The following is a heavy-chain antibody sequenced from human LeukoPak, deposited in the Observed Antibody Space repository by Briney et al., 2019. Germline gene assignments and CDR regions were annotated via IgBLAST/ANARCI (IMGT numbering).Heavy chain of an antibody. CDR3: ARPMDGSTVYDGFDI. CDR2: ISSSGTYI. Sequence: GGSLRLSCAASGFTFSSFGMNWVRQAPGKGLEWVSSISSSGTYIYNADSVKGRFTISRDNAKNSLYLQMNSLRAEDTAVYYCARPMDGSTVYDGFDIWGQGTMVTVSS. D-gene: IGHD5-24*01. J-gene: IGHJ3*02. V-gene: IGHV3-21*01. CDR1: GFTFSSFG.